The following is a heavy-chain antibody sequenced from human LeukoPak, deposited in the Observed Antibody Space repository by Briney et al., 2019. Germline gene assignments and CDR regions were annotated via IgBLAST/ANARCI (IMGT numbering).Heavy chain of an antibody. Sequence: SETLSLTCTVSGGSISSYYWSWIRQPAGKGLEWIGRIYTSGSTYYNPSLKSRVTISVDTSKNQFSLKLSSVTAVDTAVYYCARYSSSWYYVDYWGQGTLVTVSS. CDR1: GGSISSYY. V-gene: IGHV4-4*07. D-gene: IGHD6-13*01. CDR3: ARYSSSWYYVDY. CDR2: IYTSGST. J-gene: IGHJ4*02.